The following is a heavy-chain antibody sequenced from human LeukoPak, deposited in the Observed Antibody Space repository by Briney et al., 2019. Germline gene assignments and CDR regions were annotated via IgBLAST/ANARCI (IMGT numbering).Heavy chain of an antibody. CDR2: IYTSGST. CDR3: ARDNYYYDSSGYHQYFDY. Sequence: SETLSLTCTVSGGSISSYYWSWIRQPAGKGLEWIGRIYTSGSTNYNPSLKSRVTMSVDTSKNQFSLKLSSVTAADTAVYYCARDNYYYDSSGYHQYFDYWGQGTLATVSS. J-gene: IGHJ4*02. D-gene: IGHD3-22*01. V-gene: IGHV4-4*07. CDR1: GGSISSYY.